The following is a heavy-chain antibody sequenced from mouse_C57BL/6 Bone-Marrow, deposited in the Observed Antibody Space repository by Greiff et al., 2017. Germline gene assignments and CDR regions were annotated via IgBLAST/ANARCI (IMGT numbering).Heavy chain of an antibody. CDR1: GYTFTSYW. CDR2: IDPSDSYP. Sequence: VQLQQPGAELVKPGASVKLSCKASGYTFTSYWMQWVKQRPGQGLEWIGEIDPSDSYPNYNQKFKGKATLTVDTSSSTAYMQLSSLTSEDSAVYYCARGYYDYDEYWYFDVWGTGTTVTVSS. V-gene: IGHV1-50*01. D-gene: IGHD2-4*01. J-gene: IGHJ1*03. CDR3: ARGYYDYDEYWYFDV.